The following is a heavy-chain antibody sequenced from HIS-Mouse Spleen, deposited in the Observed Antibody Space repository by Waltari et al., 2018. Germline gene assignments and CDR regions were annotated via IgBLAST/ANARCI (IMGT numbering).Heavy chain of an antibody. CDR2: SNPNSGCT. D-gene: IGHD6-6*01. CDR1: GSTCTGYY. Sequence: QVQLVQSGAEVKKPGASAKVSCKASGSTCTGYYLHWVRQAPGQGLEWMGWSNPNSGCTNYAQKFQSTVTMTRDTSISTAYMELSRLRSDDTAVYYCARALIAARPYYFDYWGQGTLVTVSS. V-gene: IGHV1-2*02. J-gene: IGHJ4*02. CDR3: ARALIAARPYYFDY.